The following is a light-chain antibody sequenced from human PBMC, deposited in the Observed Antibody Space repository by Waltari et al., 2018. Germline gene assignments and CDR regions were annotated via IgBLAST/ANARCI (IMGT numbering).Light chain of an antibody. J-gene: IGKJ4*01. CDR3: QQYDNLPLT. CDR1: QDISKN. V-gene: IGKV1-33*01. CDR2: DAS. Sequence: DIQMTQSPSSLSASAGDRVTITCQARQDISKNLHWFQQKPGKATNLLINDASNLHTGVPSRFSGSKSGTNFTFTISSLQPEDIATYYCQQYDNLPLTFGGGTKVEIK.